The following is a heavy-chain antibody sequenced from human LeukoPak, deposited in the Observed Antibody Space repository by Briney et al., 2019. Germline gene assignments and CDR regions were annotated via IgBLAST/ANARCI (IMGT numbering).Heavy chain of an antibody. CDR1: GGTFGSYP. J-gene: IGHJ3*02. Sequence: ASVKVSCKASGGTFGSYPINWVRQAPGQGLEWMGGSIPIFGPPNCAQRFQGRATISADESSTTAHMELISLRSDDTAVYYCARVSGGSAIRASDAFDIWGQGTMVTVSS. CDR2: SIPIFGPP. CDR3: ARVSGGSAIRASDAFDI. D-gene: IGHD1-26*01. V-gene: IGHV1-69*13.